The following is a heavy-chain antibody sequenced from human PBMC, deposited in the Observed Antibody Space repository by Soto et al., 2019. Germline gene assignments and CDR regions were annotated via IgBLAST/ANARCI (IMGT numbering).Heavy chain of an antibody. CDR1: GFTFSSFA. CDR3: AKTRDGYYDTFDI. D-gene: IGHD1-26*01. V-gene: IGHV3-23*01. Sequence: EVQLLESGGDLVQPGGSLRLSCAASGFTFSSFAMSWVRQAPGKGLEWVSTISSSGSSTYNADSVKGRFTISRENSKTTLFLQMTSLRVEDTALYYCAKTRDGYYDTFDIWGQGTRVTVSS. CDR2: ISSSGSST. J-gene: IGHJ3*02.